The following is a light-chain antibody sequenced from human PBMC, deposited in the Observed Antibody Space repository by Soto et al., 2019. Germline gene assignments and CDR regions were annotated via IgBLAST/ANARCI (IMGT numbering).Light chain of an antibody. CDR2: DGS. J-gene: IGLJ1*01. Sequence: QSVLTQPASVSGSPGQSITISCTGTSSDVGGNKYVSWYQHYPGKPPKLMICDGSNRPSGVSNRFSGSKSGNTASLTISGLQAEDEADYYCSAFTGTTYVFGTGTKVTVL. CDR1: SSDVGGNKY. V-gene: IGLV2-14*03. CDR3: SAFTGTTYV.